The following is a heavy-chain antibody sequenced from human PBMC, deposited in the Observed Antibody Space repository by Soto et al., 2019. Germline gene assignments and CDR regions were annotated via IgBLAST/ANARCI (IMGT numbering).Heavy chain of an antibody. CDR2: TSYDGRNE. Sequence: QVQLVESGGGVVQPGRSLRLSCAASGFTFNSYAMHWVRQGPGKGLEWVAVTSYDGRNEYYADSVNGRFTISRDNSKNTVYLQMNSPTAEDTAVYYCTRDPYLDYWGQGTLVTVSS. J-gene: IGHJ4*02. V-gene: IGHV3-30*04. CDR3: TRDPYLDY. CDR1: GFTFNSYA.